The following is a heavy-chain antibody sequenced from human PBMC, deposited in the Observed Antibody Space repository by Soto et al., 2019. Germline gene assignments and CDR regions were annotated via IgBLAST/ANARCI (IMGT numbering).Heavy chain of an antibody. Sequence: SVKVSCKTSGYTFTSYAISWVRQAPGQGLEWMGGIIPIFGTANYAQKFQGRVTITADESTSTAYMELSSLRSEDTAVYYCASPTKPLYYYYGMDVWGQGTTVTVSS. CDR2: IIPIFGTA. V-gene: IGHV1-69*13. J-gene: IGHJ6*02. CDR3: ASPTKPLYYYYGMDV. D-gene: IGHD1-1*01. CDR1: GYTFTSYA.